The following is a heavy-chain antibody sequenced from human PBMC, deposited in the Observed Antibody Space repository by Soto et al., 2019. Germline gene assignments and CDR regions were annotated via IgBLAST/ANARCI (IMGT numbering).Heavy chain of an antibody. J-gene: IGHJ3*02. D-gene: IGHD3-3*01. V-gene: IGHV1-2*02. CDR3: ARGGGVGVAGSAAFDM. CDR2: INPATGAA. CDR1: GYPVTAYY. Sequence: QLHLVQSGAVVKKPGASVTVSCSASGYPVTAYYMHWVRQAPGRGLEWMGGINPATGAAKYTQTFQGRVTMTRAHSKSTIFMELSGLTSEDTAVFYCARGGGVGVAGSAAFDMWGQGTLVTVSS.